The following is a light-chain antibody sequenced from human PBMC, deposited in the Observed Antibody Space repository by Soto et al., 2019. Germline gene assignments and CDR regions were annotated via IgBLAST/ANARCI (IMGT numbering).Light chain of an antibody. V-gene: IGLV1-36*01. Sequence: QLVLTQPPSVSEAPRQRVTISCSGSSSNIGNNAVNWYQQLPGKAPKLLIFYDDLLPSGVSDRFSGSKSGTSASLAISGLQSEDEADYYCATWDDSLNGVRFGGGTKVTVL. CDR2: YDD. CDR1: SSNIGNNA. J-gene: IGLJ2*01. CDR3: ATWDDSLNGVR.